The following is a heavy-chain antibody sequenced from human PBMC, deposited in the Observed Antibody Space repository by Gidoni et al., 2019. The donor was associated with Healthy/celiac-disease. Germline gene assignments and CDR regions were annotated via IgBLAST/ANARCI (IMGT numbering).Heavy chain of an antibody. CDR1: GFNFSNAW. D-gene: IGHD4-4*01. V-gene: IGHV3-15*01. J-gene: IGHJ6*02. CDR2: IKSKTDGGTT. CDR3: TTDSNKHRWYYYYGMDV. Sequence: EVQLVESGGGLVKPGGSLRLSCAASGFNFSNAWMRWVRQAPGKGLEWVGRIKSKTDGGTTDYAAPVKGRFTISRDDSKNTLYLQMNSLKTEDTAVYYCTTDSNKHRWYYYYGMDVWGQGTTVTVSS.